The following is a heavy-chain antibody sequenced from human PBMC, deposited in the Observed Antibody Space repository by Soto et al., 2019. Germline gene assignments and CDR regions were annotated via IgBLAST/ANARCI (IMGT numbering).Heavy chain of an antibody. J-gene: IGHJ3*02. Sequence: ASVKVSCKASGYTFTSYDINWVRQATGQGLEWMGWMNPNSGNTGYAQKFQGRVTMTRNTSISTAYMELSSLRSEDTAVYYCARGRDYGDYGGDDAFDIWGQGTMVTVSS. D-gene: IGHD4-17*01. V-gene: IGHV1-8*01. CDR3: ARGRDYGDYGGDDAFDI. CDR2: MNPNSGNT. CDR1: GYTFTSYD.